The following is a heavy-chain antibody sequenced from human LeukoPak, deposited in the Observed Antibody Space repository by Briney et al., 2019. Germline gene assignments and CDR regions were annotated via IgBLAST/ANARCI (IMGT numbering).Heavy chain of an antibody. CDR2: IGGSGGST. D-gene: IGHD5-18*01. CDR3: AKGRGYSYGYSDY. Sequence: PGGSLRLSCAASGFTFSSYTMNWVRQPPGKGLEWASGIGGSGGSTYYADSVRGRFTISRDNSKNTLYLQMNSLRAEDTAVYYCAKGRGYSYGYSDYWGQGTLVTVSS. V-gene: IGHV3-23*01. J-gene: IGHJ4*02. CDR1: GFTFSSYT.